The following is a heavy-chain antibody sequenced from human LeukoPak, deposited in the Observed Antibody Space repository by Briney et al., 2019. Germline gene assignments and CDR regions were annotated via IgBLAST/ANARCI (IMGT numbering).Heavy chain of an antibody. CDR1: GFTFDDYA. D-gene: IGHD3-9*01. J-gene: IGHJ4*02. Sequence: PGGSLRLSCAASGFTFDDYAMHWVRQAPGKGLEWVSGISWNSGSIGYADSVKGRFTISRDNAKNSLYLQMNSLRAEDTALYYCAKDTDDILTGYGDYWGQGTLVTVSS. V-gene: IGHV3-9*01. CDR2: ISWNSGSI. CDR3: AKDTDDILTGYGDY.